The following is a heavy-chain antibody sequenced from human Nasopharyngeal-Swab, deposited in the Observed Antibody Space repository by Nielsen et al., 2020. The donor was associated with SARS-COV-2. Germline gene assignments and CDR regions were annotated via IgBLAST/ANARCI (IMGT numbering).Heavy chain of an antibody. CDR2: INSDGSST. Sequence: GESLKISCAASGFTFSSYWMHWVRQAPGKGLVWVSRINSDGSSTSYADSAKGRFTISRDNAKNTLYLQMNSLRAEDTAVYYCAIISHDYGDFFDYWGQGTLVTVSS. CDR1: GFTFSSYW. D-gene: IGHD4-17*01. CDR3: AIISHDYGDFFDY. V-gene: IGHV3-74*01. J-gene: IGHJ4*02.